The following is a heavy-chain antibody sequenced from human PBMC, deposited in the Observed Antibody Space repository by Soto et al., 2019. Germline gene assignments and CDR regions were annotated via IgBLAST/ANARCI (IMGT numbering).Heavy chain of an antibody. V-gene: IGHV4-39*01. J-gene: IGHJ5*02. D-gene: IGHD3-3*02. Sequence: QLQLQESGPGLVKPSETLSLTCTVSGGSISSSSYYWGWIRQPPGKGLEWIGSIYYSGSTYYNPSLKSRVTISVYTSKHQFSLKPSSVTAADTAVYYCASPKIAFYNWFDPWGQGTLGTVSS. CDR3: ASPKIAFYNWFDP. CDR2: IYYSGST. CDR1: GGSISSSSYY.